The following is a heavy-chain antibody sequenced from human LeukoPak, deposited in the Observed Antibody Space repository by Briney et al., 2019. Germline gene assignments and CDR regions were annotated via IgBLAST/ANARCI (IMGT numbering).Heavy chain of an antibody. D-gene: IGHD2-8*02. CDR1: GFTVSSNY. Sequence: GGSLRLSCAASGFTVSSNYMSCVRQAPGKGLEWVSVIYSGGSTYYADSVKGRFTISRDNFKNTLYLQMNSLRAEDTAVYYCAMGVYDSALYFDYWGQGTLVTVSS. CDR2: IYSGGST. CDR3: AMGVYDSALYFDY. V-gene: IGHV3-66*01. J-gene: IGHJ4*02.